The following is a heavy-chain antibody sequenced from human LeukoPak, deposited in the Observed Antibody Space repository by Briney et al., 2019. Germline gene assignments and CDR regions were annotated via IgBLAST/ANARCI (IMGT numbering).Heavy chain of an antibody. V-gene: IGHV3-21*01. J-gene: IGHJ3*02. Sequence: PGGSLRLSCAASGFTFSSYSMNWVRQAPGKGLEWVSSISSSSSYIYYADSVKGRFTISRDNAKNSLYLQMNSLRAEDTAVYYCARETDHDFWSGYYPDAFDIWGQGTMVTVSS. CDR2: ISSSSSYI. CDR1: GFTFSSYS. CDR3: ARETDHDFWSGYYPDAFDI. D-gene: IGHD3-3*01.